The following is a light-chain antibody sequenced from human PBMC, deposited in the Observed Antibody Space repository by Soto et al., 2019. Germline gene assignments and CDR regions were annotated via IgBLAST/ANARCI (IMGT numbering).Light chain of an antibody. CDR1: SSNIGGNS. CDR3: AVWDNSLNGFYV. Sequence: QSVLTQPPAASGTPGQRVTISCSGSSSNIGGNSVNWYQQLPGTAPKLLIYYDSQRTSGVPDRFSGSKSGTSASLAISGLQSEDEADYFCAVWDNSLNGFYVFGTGTKVTVL. J-gene: IGLJ1*01. V-gene: IGLV1-44*01. CDR2: YDS.